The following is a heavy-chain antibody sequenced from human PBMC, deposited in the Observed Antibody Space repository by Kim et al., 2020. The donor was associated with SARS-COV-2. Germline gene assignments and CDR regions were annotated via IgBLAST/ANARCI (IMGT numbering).Heavy chain of an antibody. Sequence: GGSLRLSCAASGFTFSSYAMHWVRQATGKGLEWVAVISYDGSNKYYADSVKGRFTISRDNSKNTLYLQMNSLRAEDTAVYYCTFGGYSYGPSTNFDYWG. V-gene: IGHV3-30-3*01. J-gene: IGHJ4*01. CDR2: ISYDGSNK. D-gene: IGHD5-18*01. CDR3: TFGGYSYGPSTNFDY. CDR1: GFTFSSYA.